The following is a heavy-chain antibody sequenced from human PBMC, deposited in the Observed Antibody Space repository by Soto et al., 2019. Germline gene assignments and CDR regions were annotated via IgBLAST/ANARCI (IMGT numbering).Heavy chain of an antibody. J-gene: IGHJ4*02. CDR1: GFTFSNSP. V-gene: IGHV3-23*01. Sequence: EVQLLESGGGLVQPGGSLRLSCAASGFTFSNSPMSWVRQAPGKGLEWVSTISGSGGTTYYADSVKGRFIISRDNSKNTLYLQMNSLRAEDTAVYYCAKESIAVTGGNGGGWGQGTLVTVSS. D-gene: IGHD6-19*01. CDR3: AKESIAVTGGNGGG. CDR2: ISGSGGTT.